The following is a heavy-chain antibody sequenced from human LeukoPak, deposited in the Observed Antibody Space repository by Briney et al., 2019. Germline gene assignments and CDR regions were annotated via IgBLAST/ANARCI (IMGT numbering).Heavy chain of an antibody. CDR1: GFTFSDHY. CDR2: IRNKPSSYTT. D-gene: IGHD3-10*01. V-gene: IGHV3-72*01. Sequence: GGSLRLSCAASGFTFSDHYMDWVRQAPGQGLEWVGLIRNKPSSYTTVYAASVKGRFTISRDDSKNSVYLQMDGLKTEDTAVYYCGDLGSAGTDHWGQGTLVTVSS. CDR3: GDLGSAGTDH. J-gene: IGHJ4*02.